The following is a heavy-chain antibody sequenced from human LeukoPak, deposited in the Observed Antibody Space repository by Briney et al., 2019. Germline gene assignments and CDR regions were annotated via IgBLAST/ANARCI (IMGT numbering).Heavy chain of an antibody. D-gene: IGHD6-13*01. J-gene: IGHJ4*02. CDR2: ISAYNGNT. CDR3: ATSTTGIAAAGPNDY. CDR1: GYTFTSYG. V-gene: IGHV1-18*01. Sequence: GASVKVSCKASGYTFTSYGISWVRQAPGQGLEWMGWISAYNGNTNYAQKLQGRVTMTTDTSTSTAYMELRSLRSDDTAVYYCATSTTGIAAAGPNDYWGQGTLVTVSS.